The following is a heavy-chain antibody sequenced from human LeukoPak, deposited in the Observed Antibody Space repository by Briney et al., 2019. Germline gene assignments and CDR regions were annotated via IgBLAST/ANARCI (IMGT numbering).Heavy chain of an antibody. Sequence: SETLSLTCTVYGGSISSYYWSWIRQPPGKGLEWIGYIYYSGSTNYNPSLKSRVTISVDTSKNQFSLKLSSVTAADTAVYYCARAENNWFDPWGQGTLVTVSS. V-gene: IGHV4-59*01. CDR3: ARAENNWFDP. CDR1: GGSISSYY. J-gene: IGHJ5*02. CDR2: IYYSGST.